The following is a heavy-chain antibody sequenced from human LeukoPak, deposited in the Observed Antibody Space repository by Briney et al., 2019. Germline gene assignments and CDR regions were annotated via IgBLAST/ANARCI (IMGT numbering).Heavy chain of an antibody. CDR3: AKRFGESYGHFDY. Sequence: GGSLRLSCAASGFAFSSFAMSWVRQAPGKGLEWVSAVTGSGSATDYADFVKGRFTISRDNSKNTLYLQMNSLRAEDTAVYYCAKRFGESYGHFDYWGQGTLVTVSS. V-gene: IGHV3-23*01. D-gene: IGHD1-26*01. J-gene: IGHJ4*02. CDR2: VTGSGSAT. CDR1: GFAFSSFA.